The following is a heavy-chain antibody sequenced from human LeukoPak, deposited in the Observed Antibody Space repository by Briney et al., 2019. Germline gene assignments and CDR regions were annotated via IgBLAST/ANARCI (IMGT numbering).Heavy chain of an antibody. CDR1: GGSISTYY. Sequence: SGTLSLTCTVSGGSISTYYWSWIRQSAGKGLEWIGRIFSSGTSNYSPSLQSRVTMSVDTSKNQFSLRLSSVTAADTAVYYCARELKGVYGSESYFADHFDYWGQGILVTVSS. CDR3: ARELKGVYGSESYFADHFDY. J-gene: IGHJ4*02. V-gene: IGHV4-4*07. D-gene: IGHD3-10*01. CDR2: IFSSGTS.